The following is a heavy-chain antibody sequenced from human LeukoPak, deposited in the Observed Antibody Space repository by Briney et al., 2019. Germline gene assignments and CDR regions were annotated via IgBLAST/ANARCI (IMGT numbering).Heavy chain of an antibody. V-gene: IGHV4-34*01. CDR3: VRSPPLVVPAAMPTNEFDY. CDR2: INHSGST. CDR1: GGSFSGYY. Sequence: SETLSLTCAVYGGSFSGYYWSWIRQPPGKGLEWIGEINHSGSTNYNPSLKSRVTISVDTSKNQFSLKLSSVTAADRAVYYCVRSPPLVVPAAMPTNEFDYWGQGTLVTVSS. J-gene: IGHJ4*02. D-gene: IGHD2-2*01.